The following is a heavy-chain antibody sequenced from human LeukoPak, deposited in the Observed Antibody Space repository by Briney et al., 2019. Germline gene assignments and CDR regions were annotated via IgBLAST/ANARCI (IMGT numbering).Heavy chain of an antibody. CDR1: GGSFSGYY. CDR3: ARRTVTTLRGYYYGMDV. V-gene: IGHV4-34*01. Sequence: PSETLSLTCAVYGGSFSGYYWSWIRQPPGKGLEWIGEINHSGSTNYNPSLKSRVTISVDTSKNQFSLKLSSVTAADTAVYYCARRTVTTLRGYYYGMDVWGQGTTVTVSS. D-gene: IGHD4-17*01. J-gene: IGHJ6*02. CDR2: INHSGST.